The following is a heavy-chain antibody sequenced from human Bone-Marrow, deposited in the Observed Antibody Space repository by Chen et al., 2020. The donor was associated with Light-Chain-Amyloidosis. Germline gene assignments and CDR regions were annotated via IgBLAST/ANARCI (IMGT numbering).Heavy chain of an antibody. CDR2: IKSKTDGGTT. CDR3: TTGIIPTSRYYYYMDV. V-gene: IGHV3-15*01. CDR1: GFTFSNAW. Sequence: EVQLVESGGGLVKPGGSPRLSCAASGFTFSNAWMSWVRQAPGKGLEWVGRIKSKTDGGTTDYAAPVKGRFTISRDDSKNTLYLQMNSLKTEDTAVYYCTTGIIPTSRYYYYMDVWGKGTTVTVSS. J-gene: IGHJ6*03.